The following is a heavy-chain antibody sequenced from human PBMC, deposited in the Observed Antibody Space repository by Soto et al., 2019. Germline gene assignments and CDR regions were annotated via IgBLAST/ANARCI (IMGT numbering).Heavy chain of an antibody. Sequence: DVQLVESGGGLIQPGGSLRLSCAASGFTFINYNMNWVRQAPGKGLEWVSYITSSSSTIYYADSVKGRFTISRDNAKNSLFLQMNSLRVEDTAVYYCARGDKNYYYYYVDVWGKGTTVTVSS. V-gene: IGHV3-48*01. CDR1: GFTFINYN. CDR3: ARGDKNYYYYYVDV. CDR2: ITSSSSTI. J-gene: IGHJ6*03.